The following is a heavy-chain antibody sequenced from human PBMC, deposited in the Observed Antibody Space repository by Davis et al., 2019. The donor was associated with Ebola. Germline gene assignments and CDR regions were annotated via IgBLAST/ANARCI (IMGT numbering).Heavy chain of an antibody. Sequence: GESLKISCVASGFTFSSYDMHWVRQATGKGLEWVSAIGTPGDTYYPGSVKGRFTISRENAKNSLYLQMNSLRAGDTAVYYCARGRGYSGSWDYWGQGTLVTVSS. J-gene: IGHJ4*02. CDR1: GFTFSSYD. V-gene: IGHV3-13*01. CDR3: ARGRGYSGSWDY. CDR2: IGTPGDT. D-gene: IGHD1-26*01.